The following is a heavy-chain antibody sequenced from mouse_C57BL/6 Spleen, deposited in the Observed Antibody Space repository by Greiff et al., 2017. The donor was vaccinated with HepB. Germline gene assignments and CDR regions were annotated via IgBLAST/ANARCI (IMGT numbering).Heavy chain of an antibody. V-gene: IGHV5-17*01. CDR1: GLTFSDYG. J-gene: IGHJ1*03. Sequence: LVASGGGLVKPGGSLKLSCAASGLTFSDYGMHWVRQAPEQGLEWVAYISSGSSTIYYADTVTGRYTISRDNAKNTLFLQMTSLRSEDTAMYYGARGSWYIEDWGTGTTVTVSS. CDR2: ISSGSSTI. CDR3: ARGSWYIED.